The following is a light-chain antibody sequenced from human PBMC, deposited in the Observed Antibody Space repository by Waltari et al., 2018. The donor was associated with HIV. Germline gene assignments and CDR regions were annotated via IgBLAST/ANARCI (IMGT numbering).Light chain of an antibody. J-gene: IGLJ2*01. Sequence: QSALTQPASVSGSPGQSDTISCTGTSSHIGLYNFVSWYQQYPGNVPKVIIYDVTSRPSGVPHRFSGSRSGNTASLTISGLQVDDEAVYYCSTHTTNDTLEFGGGTKLTVL. CDR3: STHTTNDTLE. V-gene: IGLV2-14*03. CDR2: DVT. CDR1: SSHIGLYNF.